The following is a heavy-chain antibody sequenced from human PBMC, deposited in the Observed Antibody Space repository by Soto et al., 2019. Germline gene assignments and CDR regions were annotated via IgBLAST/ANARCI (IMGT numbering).Heavy chain of an antibody. J-gene: IGHJ6*02. CDR3: ARDGSSWYYYYGMDV. CDR1: GYTFTSYG. D-gene: IGHD6-13*01. CDR2: ISAYNGNT. V-gene: IGHV1-18*04. Sequence: ASVKVSCKASGYTFTSYGISWVRQAPGQGLEWMGWISAYNGNTNYAQKLQGRVTMTTDTSTSTAYMELRSLRSDDTAVYYCARDGSSWYYYYGMDVWGQGTTVTVPS.